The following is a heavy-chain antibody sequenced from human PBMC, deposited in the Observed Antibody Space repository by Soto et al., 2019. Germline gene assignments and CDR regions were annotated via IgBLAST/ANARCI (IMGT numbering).Heavy chain of an antibody. V-gene: IGHV4-59*01. J-gene: IGHJ4*02. Sequence: SETPSLPCTGSGGSISSYYRSWIRQPPGKGLEWIGYIYYSGSTNYNPSLKSRVTISVDTSKNQFSLKLSSVTAADTAVYYCARGGRVDPARYWGLGTLVTVSS. CDR1: GGSISSYY. CDR2: IYYSGST. D-gene: IGHD6-6*01. CDR3: ARGGRVDPARY.